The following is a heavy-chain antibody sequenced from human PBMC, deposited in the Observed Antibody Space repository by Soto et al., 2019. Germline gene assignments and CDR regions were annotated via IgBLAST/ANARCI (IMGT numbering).Heavy chain of an antibody. J-gene: IGHJ3*02. D-gene: IGHD6-13*01. Sequence: ASVKVSCKASGYTFTSYGISGGRQAPGQGLEWMGWISAYNGNTNYAQKLQGRVTMTTDTSTSTAYMELRSLRSDDTAVYYCASLRAQQLAPYDAFDIWGQGTMVTV. CDR2: ISAYNGNT. CDR1: GYTFTSYG. CDR3: ASLRAQQLAPYDAFDI. V-gene: IGHV1-18*04.